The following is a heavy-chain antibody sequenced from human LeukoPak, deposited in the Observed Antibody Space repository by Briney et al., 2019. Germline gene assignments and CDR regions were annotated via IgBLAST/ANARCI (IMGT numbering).Heavy chain of an antibody. Sequence: GGSLRLSCAASGFTLSRYWMTWVRQAPGKGLEWVANINQDGSEKYYVDSVKGRFTISRDNAKSSLYLQMNSLRAEDTAVYYCARDKYSIDYWGQGTLVTVSS. D-gene: IGHD2-21*01. CDR3: ARDKYSIDY. V-gene: IGHV3-7*04. CDR1: GFTLSRYW. J-gene: IGHJ4*02. CDR2: INQDGSEK.